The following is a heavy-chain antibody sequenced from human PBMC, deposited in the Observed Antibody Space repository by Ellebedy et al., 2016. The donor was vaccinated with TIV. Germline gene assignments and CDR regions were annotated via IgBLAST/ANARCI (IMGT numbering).Heavy chain of an antibody. Sequence: GESLKISCAASGFTFSSYSMNWVRQAPGKGLEWVSFISSGSSTIYYADSVKGRFTISRDNAKNLLYLQMNSLRAEDTAVYYCAPNTVTTGYWGQGTLVTVSS. CDR1: GFTFSSYS. CDR3: APNTVTTGY. V-gene: IGHV3-48*04. CDR2: ISSGSSTI. J-gene: IGHJ4*02. D-gene: IGHD4-17*01.